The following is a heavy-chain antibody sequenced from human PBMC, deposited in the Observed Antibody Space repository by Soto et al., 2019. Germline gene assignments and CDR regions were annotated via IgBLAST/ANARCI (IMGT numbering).Heavy chain of an antibody. V-gene: IGHV1-69*13. CDR3: ARGTKFTIFGVATMYNWFDP. CDR1: GGTFSSYA. D-gene: IGHD3-3*01. Sequence: SVKVSCKASGGTFSSYAISWVRQAPGQGLEWMGGIIPIFGTANYAQKFQGRVTITADESTSTAYMELSSLRSEDTAVYYCARGTKFTIFGVATMYNWFDPWGQGTLVTVSS. J-gene: IGHJ5*02. CDR2: IIPIFGTA.